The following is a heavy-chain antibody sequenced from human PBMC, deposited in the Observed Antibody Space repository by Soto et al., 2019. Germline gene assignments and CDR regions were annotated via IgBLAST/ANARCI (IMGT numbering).Heavy chain of an antibody. CDR3: TMGAISTRGMDV. CDR1: GFTFSSYG. V-gene: IGHV3-23*01. CDR2: ISSNGADT. Sequence: EVQLLESGGGLVQPGGSLRLSCAASGFTFSSYGMSWVRQAPGKGLEWVSAISSNGADTFYGGSVKGRFTVSRDNSKNTLYLQLSSLRAEDTAVYYCTMGAISTRGMDVWGQGTTVNVSS. D-gene: IGHD1-26*01. J-gene: IGHJ6*02.